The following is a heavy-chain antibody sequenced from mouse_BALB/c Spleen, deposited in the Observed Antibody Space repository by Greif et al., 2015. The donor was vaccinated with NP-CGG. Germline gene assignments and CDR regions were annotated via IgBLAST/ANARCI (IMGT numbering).Heavy chain of an antibody. J-gene: IGHJ2*01. V-gene: IGHV5-4*02. CDR2: ISDGGSYT. CDR1: GFTFSDYY. Sequence: EVQGVESGGGLVKPGGSLKLSCAASGFTFSDYYMHWVRQTPEKRLEWVATISDGGSYTYYPDSVKGRFTISRDNAKNNLYLQMSSLKSEDTAMYYCASGSTFDYWGQGTILTVSS. CDR3: ASGSTFDY. D-gene: IGHD1-1*01.